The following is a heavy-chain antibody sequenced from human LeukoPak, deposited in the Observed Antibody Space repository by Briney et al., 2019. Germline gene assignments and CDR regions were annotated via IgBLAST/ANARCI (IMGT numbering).Heavy chain of an antibody. V-gene: IGHV4-39*01. D-gene: IGHD1-26*01. J-gene: IGHJ5*02. CDR3: ASGTYYRGFDA. CDR1: GGSISSSSYY. CDR2: IYYSGST. Sequence: SETLSLTCTVSGGSISSSSYYWGWIRQPPGKGLEWIGSIYYSGSTYYNPSLKSRVTISVGTSKNQFSLQLNSVTPEDTAVYYCASGTYYRGFDAWGQGTLVTVSS.